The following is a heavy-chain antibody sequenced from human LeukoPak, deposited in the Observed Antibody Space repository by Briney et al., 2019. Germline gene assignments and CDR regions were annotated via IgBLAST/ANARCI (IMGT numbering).Heavy chain of an antibody. CDR1: GGSISSYY. CDR2: IYTSGST. J-gene: IGHJ6*02. CDR3: ARDGLVPVRGSYYGMDV. D-gene: IGHD3-10*01. Sequence: SETLSLTCTVSGGSISSYYWSWLRQPAGKGLEWVGRIYTSGSTNYNPSLKSRVTMSVDTSKNQFSLKLSSVTAADTAVYYCARDGLVPVRGSYYGMDVWGQGTTVTVSS. V-gene: IGHV4-4*07.